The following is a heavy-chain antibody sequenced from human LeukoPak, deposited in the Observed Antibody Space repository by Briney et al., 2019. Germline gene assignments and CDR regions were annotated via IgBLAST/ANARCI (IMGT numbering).Heavy chain of an antibody. CDR2: INPNSGGT. Sequence: ASVKVSCKASGYTFTGYYMHWVRQAPGQGLEWMGWINPNSGGTNYAQKFQGRVTMTRDTSISTAYMELSRLRSDDTAVYYCARDRGVAVVAATLVYWGQGILVTVSS. CDR1: GYTFTGYY. CDR3: ARDRGVAVVAATLVY. J-gene: IGHJ4*02. V-gene: IGHV1-2*02. D-gene: IGHD2-15*01.